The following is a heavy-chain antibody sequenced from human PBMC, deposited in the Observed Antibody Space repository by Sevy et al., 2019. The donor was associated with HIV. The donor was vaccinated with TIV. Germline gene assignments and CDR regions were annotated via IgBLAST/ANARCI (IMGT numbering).Heavy chain of an antibody. CDR1: GFTFTNYW. CDR3: VYYDFWSGSSEYYMDV. J-gene: IGHJ6*03. Sequence: GGSLRLSCAASGFTFTNYWMHWVRQAPGKGLVWVSRINSDRSITTYADSVKGRFTISRDNAKNTLYLQMNSLRAEDTAVYYCVYYDFWSGSSEYYMDVWGKGTTVTVSS. CDR2: INSDRSIT. D-gene: IGHD3-3*01. V-gene: IGHV3-74*01.